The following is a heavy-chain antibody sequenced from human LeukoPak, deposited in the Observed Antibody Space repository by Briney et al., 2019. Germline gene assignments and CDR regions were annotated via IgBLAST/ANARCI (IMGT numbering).Heavy chain of an antibody. Sequence: GGSLRLSCAASGFTFSSYEMNWVRQAPGKGLEWVSYISSSGSTIYYADSVKGRFTISRDNAKNSLYLQMNSLRAEDTAMYYCARVTLTSANFDYWGQGTLVTVSS. CDR1: GFTFSSYE. CDR2: ISSSGSTI. J-gene: IGHJ4*02. CDR3: ARVTLTSANFDY. V-gene: IGHV3-48*03.